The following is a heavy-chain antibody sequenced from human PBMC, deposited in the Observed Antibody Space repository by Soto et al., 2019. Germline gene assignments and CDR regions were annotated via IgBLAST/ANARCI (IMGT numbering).Heavy chain of an antibody. D-gene: IGHD2-21*01. CDR3: TFGSWSGEVFDI. J-gene: IGHJ3*02. CDR1: GGTFSTYS. Sequence: QVQLVQSGAEVKKPVSSVKVSCNDSGGTFSTYSLFWVRQAPGQGLEWSGRIIPMLGTRNYDQRFQDRVTITADKTTHTAQMELRRLRSGGTALYYCTFGSWSGEVFDIGGQGTMFTVSS. CDR2: IIPMLGTR. V-gene: IGHV1-69*08.